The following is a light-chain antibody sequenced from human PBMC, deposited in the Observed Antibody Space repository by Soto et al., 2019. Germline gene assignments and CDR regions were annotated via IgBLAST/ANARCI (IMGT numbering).Light chain of an antibody. CDR1: SSNIGSGYD. CDR2: GNS. J-gene: IGLJ1*01. V-gene: IGLV1-40*01. CDR3: KAYDSSLSGYV. Sequence: QSVLTQPPSVSGAPGQRVTISCTGSSSNIGSGYDVHWYQQLPGTAPKLLIYGNSNRPSGVPDRFSGSKSGTSASLAITGLQAEDEADYYCKAYDSSLSGYVVGTGTKVAVL.